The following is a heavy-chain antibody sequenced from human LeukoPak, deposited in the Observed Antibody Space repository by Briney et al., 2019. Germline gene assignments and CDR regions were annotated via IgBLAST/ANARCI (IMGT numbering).Heavy chain of an antibody. J-gene: IGHJ5*02. CDR3: ARRLTQYDCFDP. V-gene: IGHV6-1*01. D-gene: IGHD2-2*01. Sequence: SQTLSLTCAISGDSVSSNSVTWNWIRQSPSRGLEWLGRTYYRSTWYNDYAVSVGGRITVNPDTSKNQFSLHRNSVTPEDTAVYYCARRLTQYDCFDPWGQGILVTVSS. CDR1: GDSVSSNSVT. CDR2: TYYRSTWYN.